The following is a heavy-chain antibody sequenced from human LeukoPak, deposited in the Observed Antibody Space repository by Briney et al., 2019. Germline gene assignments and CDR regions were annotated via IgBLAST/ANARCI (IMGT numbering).Heavy chain of an antibody. CDR3: ARHRWSPYYYYYYMDV. D-gene: IGHD6-13*01. Sequence: RSSETLSLTCAVYGGSFSGYYWSWIRQPPGKGLEWIGEINHSGSTNYNPSLKSRVTISVDTSKNQFSLKLSSVAAADTAVYYCARHRWSPYYYYYYMDVWGKGTTVTVSS. V-gene: IGHV4-34*01. CDR1: GGSFSGYY. CDR2: INHSGST. J-gene: IGHJ6*03.